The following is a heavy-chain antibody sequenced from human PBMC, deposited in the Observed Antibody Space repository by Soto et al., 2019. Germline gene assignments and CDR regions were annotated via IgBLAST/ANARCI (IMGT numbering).Heavy chain of an antibody. CDR3: ARDRSFSPKELGNYYYYYGMDV. J-gene: IGHJ6*02. V-gene: IGHV1-2*04. CDR1: GYTFTGYY. Sequence: ASVKVSCKASGYTFTGYYMHWVRQAPGQGLEWMGWINPNSGGTNYAQTFQGWVTMTRDTSISTAYMELSRLRSGDTAVYYCARDRSFSPKELGNYYYYYGMDVWGQGTTVTVSS. CDR2: INPNSGGT. D-gene: IGHD1-26*01.